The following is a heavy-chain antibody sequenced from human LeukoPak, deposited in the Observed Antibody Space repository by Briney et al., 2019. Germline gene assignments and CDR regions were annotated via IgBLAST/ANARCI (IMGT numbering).Heavy chain of an antibody. D-gene: IGHD2-2*01. CDR3: ARDRIVVVPAAISKTYYYYGMDV. J-gene: IGHJ6*02. V-gene: IGHV3-53*01. CDR2: IYSGGST. CDR1: GFTVSSNY. Sequence: GGSLRLSCAASGFTVSSNYMSRVRQAPGKGLEWVSVIYSGGSTYYADSVKGRFTISRDNSKNTLYLQMNSLRAEDTAVYYCARDRIVVVPAAISKTYYYYGMDVWGQGTTVTVSS.